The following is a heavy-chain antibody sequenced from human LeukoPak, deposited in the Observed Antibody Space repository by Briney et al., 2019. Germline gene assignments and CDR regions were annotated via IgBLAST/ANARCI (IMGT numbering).Heavy chain of an antibody. CDR3: ARAPELDYYGSGSQFDY. CDR2: IYYSGST. CDR1: GGSISSYY. D-gene: IGHD3-10*01. Sequence: SETLSLTCTVSGGSISSYYWSWIRQPPGKGLEWIGYIYYSGSTNYNPSLKSRVTISVDTSKNQFSLKLSSVTAADTAVYYCARAPELDYYGSGSQFDYWGQGTLATVSS. V-gene: IGHV4-59*01. J-gene: IGHJ4*02.